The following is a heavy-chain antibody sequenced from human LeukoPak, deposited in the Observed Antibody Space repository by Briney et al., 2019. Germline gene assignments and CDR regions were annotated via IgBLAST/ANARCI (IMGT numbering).Heavy chain of an antibody. CDR3: ARDLGYDILTGYDY. V-gene: IGHV3-7*01. J-gene: IGHJ4*02. CDR2: IKQDGSET. CDR1: GFTFSAYW. D-gene: IGHD3-9*01. Sequence: GGSLRLSCITSGFTFSAYWMSWVRQAPGKRLEYMASIKQDGSETYYVDSVKGRFTISRDNAKNSLYLQMNSLRAEDTAVYYCARDLGYDILTGYDYWGQGTLVTVSS.